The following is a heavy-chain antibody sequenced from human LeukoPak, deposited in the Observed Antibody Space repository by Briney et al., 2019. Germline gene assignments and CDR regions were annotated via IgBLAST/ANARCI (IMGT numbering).Heavy chain of an antibody. V-gene: IGHV3-48*04. CDR3: ARVRRPDTAMVYYYYYYMDV. CDR2: ISSSGSTI. J-gene: IGHJ6*03. D-gene: IGHD5-18*01. Sequence: PGGSLRLSCAASGFTFSSYSMNWIRQAPGKGLEWVSYISSSGSTIYYADSVKGRFTISRDNAKNSLYLQMNSLRAEDTAVYYCARVRRPDTAMVYYYYYYMDVWGKGTTVTVSS. CDR1: GFTFSSYS.